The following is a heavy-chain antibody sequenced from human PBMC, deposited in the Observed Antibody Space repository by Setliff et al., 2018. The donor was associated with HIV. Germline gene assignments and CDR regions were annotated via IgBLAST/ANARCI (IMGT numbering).Heavy chain of an antibody. Sequence: PGGSLRLSCADSGFTFSSYAMSWVRQAPGKGLEWVSSISGSGDFTYYADSVKGRFSISRDTSKNTLYLQMNSLRAEDTAVYYCAKDLVYYDTSGDLDYWGQGKLVTVSS. V-gene: IGHV3-23*01. CDR2: ISGSGDFT. CDR1: GFTFSSYA. CDR3: AKDLVYYDTSGDLDY. J-gene: IGHJ4*02. D-gene: IGHD3-22*01.